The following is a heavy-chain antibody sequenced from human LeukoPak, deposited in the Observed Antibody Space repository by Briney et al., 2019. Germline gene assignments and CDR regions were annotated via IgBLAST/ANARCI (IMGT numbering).Heavy chain of an antibody. V-gene: IGHV1-46*01. J-gene: IGHJ5*02. D-gene: IGHD4-23*01. CDR2: INPSGGTT. CDR3: ARATSRNDDFGGNLNWFDP. Sequence: GASVKVSCKASGYTFTGYYMHWVRQAPGQGLEWMGKINPSGGTTTYAQKFQGRVTMTRDTSTSTVDMELSSLRSEDTAVYYCARATSRNDDFGGNLNWFDPWGQGTLVTVSS. CDR1: GYTFTGYY.